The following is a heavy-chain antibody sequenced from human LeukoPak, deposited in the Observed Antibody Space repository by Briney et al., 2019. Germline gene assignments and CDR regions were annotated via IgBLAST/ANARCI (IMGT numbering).Heavy chain of an antibody. D-gene: IGHD4/OR15-4a*01. CDR1: DDSITNTDYY. CDR3: ARDLTRTLHLPDY. Sequence: SETLSLTCSVSDDSITNTDYYWAWIRQPPGRGLEWIASIYYTGSIYYPPSLTSRVTISLDTSWSQFSLRLSSVTAADTAVYYCARDLTRTLHLPDYWGQGTLVTVSS. V-gene: IGHV4-39*07. J-gene: IGHJ4*02. CDR2: IYYTGSI.